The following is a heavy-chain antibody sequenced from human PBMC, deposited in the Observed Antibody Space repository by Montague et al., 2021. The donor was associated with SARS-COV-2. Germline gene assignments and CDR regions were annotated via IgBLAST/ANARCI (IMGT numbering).Heavy chain of an antibody. Sequence: PALVKPTQTLTLTCTFSGFSLNTSGMCVSWIRQPPGKALEWLARIDWDDDKYYSTSLKTRLTISKDTSKNQVVLTMTNMDHVDTATYYCARILVAAAGSPFDPWGQGTLVTVSS. J-gene: IGHJ5*02. V-gene: IGHV2-70*11. CDR3: ARILVAAAGSPFDP. CDR1: GFSLNTSGMC. D-gene: IGHD6-13*01. CDR2: IDWDDDK.